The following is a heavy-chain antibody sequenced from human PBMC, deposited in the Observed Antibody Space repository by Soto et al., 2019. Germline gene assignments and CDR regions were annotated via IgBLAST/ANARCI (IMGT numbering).Heavy chain of an antibody. D-gene: IGHD6-13*01. CDR1: GYTFSNFW. Sequence: PGESLKISCQCSGYTFSNFWIGWVRQLPGKGLEWMGIIYPGDHETRYSPSFHGKVPLSVDKSINTAYLQWNSLEASDSAFYFCARSHRSSPYFDYWGQGALVTVSS. CDR3: ARSHRSSPYFDY. J-gene: IGHJ4*02. V-gene: IGHV5-51*01. CDR2: IYPGDHET.